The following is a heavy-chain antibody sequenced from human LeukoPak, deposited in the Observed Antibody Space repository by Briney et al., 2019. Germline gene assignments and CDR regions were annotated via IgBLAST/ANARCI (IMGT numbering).Heavy chain of an antibody. V-gene: IGHV3-23*01. CDR2: ISGSGGST. D-gene: IGHD5-12*01. J-gene: IGHJ4*02. CDR1: GFTFSSYA. Sequence: GGSLRLSCAASGFTFSSYAMSWVRQAPGKGLEWVSAISGSGGSTYYADSVKGRFTIPRDNSKNTLYLQMNSLRAEDTAVYYCAKGGDYSGYDGGDYWGQGTLVTVSS. CDR3: AKGGDYSGYDGGDY.